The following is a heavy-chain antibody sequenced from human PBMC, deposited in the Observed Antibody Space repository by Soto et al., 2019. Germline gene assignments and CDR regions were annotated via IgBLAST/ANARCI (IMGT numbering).Heavy chain of an antibody. V-gene: IGHV3-9*01. CDR1: GFTFDGYA. CDR2: ISWNSGSI. D-gene: IGHD1-26*01. J-gene: IGHJ4*02. CDR3: AKDTSYSMNVDLDY. Sequence: GGSLRLSCAAAGFTFDGYAMHWVRQAPGKGLEWVSGISWNSGSIGYADSVKGRFTISRDNAKNSLYLQMNSLRAEDTALYYCAKDTSYSMNVDLDYWGQGT.